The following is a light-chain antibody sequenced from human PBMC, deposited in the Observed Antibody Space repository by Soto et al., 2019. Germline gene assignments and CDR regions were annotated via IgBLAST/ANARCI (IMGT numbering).Light chain of an antibody. J-gene: IGKJ1*01. CDR2: DAS. V-gene: IGKV1-5*01. Sequence: DIQMTQSPSTLSASVGDRVTITCRASQSISSWLAWYQQKPGKAPKLLIYDASSLESGVPSRFSGSGSGTEFTITISSLQPDDFATYYCQQYNSYSPSWTFGQGTKVEIK. CDR1: QSISSW. CDR3: QQYNSYSPSWT.